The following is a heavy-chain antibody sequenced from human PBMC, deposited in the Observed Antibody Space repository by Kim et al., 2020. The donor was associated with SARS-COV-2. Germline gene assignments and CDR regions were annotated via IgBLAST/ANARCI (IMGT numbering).Heavy chain of an antibody. CDR2: IYYSVST. CDR1: GGSISSSSYY. J-gene: IGHJ4*02. D-gene: IGHD3-22*01. CDR3: ARVSYDSSGYYFPTDFDY. V-gene: IGHV4-39*07. Sequence: SETLSLTCTVSGGSISSSSYYWGWIRQPPGKGLEWIGSIYYSVSTYYNPSLKSLVNISVDTSKNQFSLKLSSVTAADTAVYYCARVSYDSSGYYFPTDFDYWGQGTLVTVSS.